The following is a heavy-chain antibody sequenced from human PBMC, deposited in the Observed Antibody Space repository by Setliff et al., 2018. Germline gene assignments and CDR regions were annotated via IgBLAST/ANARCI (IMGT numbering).Heavy chain of an antibody. V-gene: IGHV3-74*01. Sequence: GGSLRLSCAASGFRISFREYWMFWVRQAPGKGLEWAARIDKDGSSTVYADSVKGRFTISRDNVKKMLYLQMDSLRTDDTAVYYCTREHTPWVGASHHDCWVQGTQVTV. CDR2: IDKDGSST. J-gene: IGHJ4*02. D-gene: IGHD1-26*01. CDR1: GFRISFREYW. CDR3: TREHTPWVGASHHDC.